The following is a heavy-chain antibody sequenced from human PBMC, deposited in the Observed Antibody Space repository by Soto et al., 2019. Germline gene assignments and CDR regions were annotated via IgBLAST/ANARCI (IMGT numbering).Heavy chain of an antibody. CDR3: ARLPPIDSYDTSSYFDS. CDR2: ISAYNGNT. D-gene: IGHD3-22*01. Sequence: ASVKVSCKASGYTITSYGISWVRRAPVEGKEWMGWISAYNGNTNYAQKLQGRVTMTTDTSTSIAYMELRSLRSDDTAVYYCARLPPIDSYDTSSYFDSLGDGPLVTV. J-gene: IGHJ5*01. V-gene: IGHV1-18*01. CDR1: GYTITSYG.